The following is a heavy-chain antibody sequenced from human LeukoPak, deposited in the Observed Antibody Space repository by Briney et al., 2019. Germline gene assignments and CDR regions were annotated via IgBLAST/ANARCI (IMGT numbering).Heavy chain of an antibody. CDR2: ISGSSSTI. J-gene: IGHJ4*02. D-gene: IGHD4-11*01. CDR1: GFTFSSYS. CDR3: ARGSTTAYPRLDY. V-gene: IGHV3-48*01. Sequence: HPGGSLRLSCAASGFTFSSYSMNWVRQAPGKGLEWVSYISGSSSTIYYADSVKGRFTISRDNAKNSLYLQMNSLRAEDTAVYYCARGSTTAYPRLDYWGQRTLVTVSS.